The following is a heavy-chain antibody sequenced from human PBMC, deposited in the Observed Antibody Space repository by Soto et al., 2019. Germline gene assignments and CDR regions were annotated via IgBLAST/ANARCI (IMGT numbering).Heavy chain of an antibody. CDR2: IYYSGST. D-gene: IGHD2-15*01. J-gene: IGHJ6*03. V-gene: IGHV4-59*01. Sequence: PSETLSLTCTVSGGSISSYYWSWIRQPPGKGLEWIGYIYYSGSTNYNPSLKSRVTISVDTSKNQFSLKLSSVTAADTAVYYCARGGVAALDYYYYYYMDVWGKGTTVTVSS. CDR3: ARGGVAALDYYYYYYMDV. CDR1: GGSISSYY.